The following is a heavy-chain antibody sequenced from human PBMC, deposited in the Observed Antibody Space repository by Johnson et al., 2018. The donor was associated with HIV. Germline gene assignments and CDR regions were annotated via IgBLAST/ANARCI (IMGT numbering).Heavy chain of an antibody. CDR1: GFTFDDYG. CDR3: AKAVAGGCDAFDI. V-gene: IGHV3-30*18. CDR2: ISYDGSNK. D-gene: IGHD6-13*01. Sequence: QMLLVESGGGVVRPGGSLRLSCAASGFTFDDYGMNWVRLVPGKGLEWVACISYDGSNKYYAESVKGRFTISRDNSKNTLYLQMNSLRAEDTALYYCAKAVAGGCDAFDIWGQGTMVTVSS. J-gene: IGHJ3*02.